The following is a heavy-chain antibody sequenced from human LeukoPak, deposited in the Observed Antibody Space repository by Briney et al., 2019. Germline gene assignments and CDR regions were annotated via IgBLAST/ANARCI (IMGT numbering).Heavy chain of an antibody. V-gene: IGHV3-74*01. J-gene: IGHJ4*02. CDR3: ARGGGYSYGSFDY. CDR1: GFTFDDYG. CDR2: INRDGSST. D-gene: IGHD5-18*01. Sequence: PGGSLRLSCAASGFTFDDYGMSWVRQVPGKGLVWVSRINRDGSSTSYADSVKGRFTISRDNAKNTLYLQMNSLRAEDTAVYYCARGGGYSYGSFDYWGQGTLVTVSS.